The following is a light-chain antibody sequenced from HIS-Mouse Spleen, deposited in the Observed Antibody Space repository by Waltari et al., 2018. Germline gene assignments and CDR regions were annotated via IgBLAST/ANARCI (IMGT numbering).Light chain of an antibody. V-gene: IGLV2-23*01. CDR1: SSDVGGYNL. Sequence: QSALTQPASVSGSPGQSMTIPCPGTSSDVGGYNLVSRYQQHPGKAPNLMIYEGSKRRSGVANRFSGSKSGNTASLTISGLQAEDEADYYCCSYAGSSTWVFGGGTKLTVL. J-gene: IGLJ3*02. CDR2: EGS. CDR3: CSYAGSSTWV.